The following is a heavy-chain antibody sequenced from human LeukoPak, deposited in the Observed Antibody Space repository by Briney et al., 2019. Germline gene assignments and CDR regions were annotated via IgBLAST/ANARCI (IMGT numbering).Heavy chain of an antibody. J-gene: IGHJ4*02. CDR3: ATSMTGDVYFDY. D-gene: IGHD7-27*01. CDR2: VYYSGNTGST. V-gene: IGHV4-59*11. Sequence: PSETLSLTCTVSGASISSHYWSWIRQPPGKGLEWIGDVYYSGNTGSTNYNPSLRSRVTMSLDTSKNQFSLTLTSVTAADTAVYYCATSMTGDVYFDYWGQGALVTFSS. CDR1: GASISSHY.